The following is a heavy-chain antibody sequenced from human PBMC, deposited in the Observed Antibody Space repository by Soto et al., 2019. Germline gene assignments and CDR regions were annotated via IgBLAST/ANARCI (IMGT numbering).Heavy chain of an antibody. CDR1: GFTFSSYW. Sequence: PGGSLRLSCAASGFTFSSYWMHWVRQAPGKGLVWVSRINPDGSATNYADSVKGRFTISRDNAKNTLYLQMNSLRAEDTAVYYCARDWDYYDSSGFGYWGQGTLVTVSS. CDR2: INPDGSAT. CDR3: ARDWDYYDSSGFGY. V-gene: IGHV3-74*01. D-gene: IGHD3-22*01. J-gene: IGHJ4*02.